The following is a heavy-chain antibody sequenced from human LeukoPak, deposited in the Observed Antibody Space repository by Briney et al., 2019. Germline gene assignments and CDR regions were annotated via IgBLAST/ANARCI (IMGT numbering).Heavy chain of an antibody. J-gene: IGHJ4*02. CDR1: GFTFSSYE. V-gene: IGHV3-48*03. CDR2: ISRSGSTI. CDR3: ARLVGSNWYHEVLLARDS. D-gene: IGHD6-13*01. Sequence: GGSLRLSCAASGFTFSSYEMNWVRQAPGKGLEWVSYISRSGSTIYYADSVKGRFTISRDNAKNSLYLQMNSLRAEDTAVYYCARLVGSNWYHEVLLARDSWGQGTLVTVSS.